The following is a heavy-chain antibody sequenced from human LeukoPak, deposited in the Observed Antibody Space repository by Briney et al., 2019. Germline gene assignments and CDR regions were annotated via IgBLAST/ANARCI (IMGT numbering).Heavy chain of an antibody. V-gene: IGHV3-48*02. CDR1: GFTFSSGS. D-gene: IGHD3-10*01. CDR2: ISGSSSTI. Sequence: GGSLRLSCAGSGFTFSSGSMNWVRQAPGKGLEWVSYISGSSSTIFYADSVKGRFTISRDNAKKSLYLQMNSLRDEDTAVYYCAREGSMIRGVMFDYWGQGTLVTVSS. J-gene: IGHJ4*02. CDR3: AREGSMIRGVMFDY.